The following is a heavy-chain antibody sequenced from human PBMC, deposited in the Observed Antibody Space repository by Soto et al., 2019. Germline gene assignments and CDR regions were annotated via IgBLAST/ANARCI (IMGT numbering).Heavy chain of an antibody. Sequence: SETLSLTCTVSGGSISGYHWSWIRQPPGKGLEWIAYIYYSGSSNSNPSLKSRVTISVDTSKNQFSLKLSSVTAADTAVYYCARHSNEYRKSLDYWGQGTLVTVS. CDR1: GGSISGYH. J-gene: IGHJ4*02. CDR2: IYYSGSS. V-gene: IGHV4-59*08. CDR3: ARHSNEYRKSLDY. D-gene: IGHD1-1*01.